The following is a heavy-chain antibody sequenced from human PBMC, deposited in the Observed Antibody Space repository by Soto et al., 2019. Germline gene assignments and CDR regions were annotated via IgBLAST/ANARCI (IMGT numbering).Heavy chain of an antibody. CDR2: IYTGGNT. CDR3: AAYLVVVPAPGY. D-gene: IGHD2-2*01. J-gene: IGHJ4*02. V-gene: IGHV4-30-4*01. Sequence: SETLSLTCTVSGGSIRSDDYCWSWIRQPPDKGLEWIGHIYTGGNTYSSPSFKSRITISVDTSETQFSLKLSSVTAADTAVYYCAAYLVVVPAPGYWGQGTLVTVSS. CDR1: GGSIRSDDYC.